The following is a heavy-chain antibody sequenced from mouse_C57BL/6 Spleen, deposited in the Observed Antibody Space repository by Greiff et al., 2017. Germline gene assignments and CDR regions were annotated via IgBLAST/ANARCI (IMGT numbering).Heavy chain of an antibody. D-gene: IGHD4-1*01. CDR2: INPGSGGT. V-gene: IGHV1-54*01. J-gene: IGHJ2*01. CDR1: GYAFTNYL. CDR3: ASLTGTKDY. Sequence: QVQLKESGAELVRPGTSVKVSCKASGYAFTNYLIEWVKQRPGQGLEWIGVINPGSGGTNYNEKFKGKATLTADKSSSTAYMQLSSLTSEDSAVYFCASLTGTKDYWGQGTTLTVSS.